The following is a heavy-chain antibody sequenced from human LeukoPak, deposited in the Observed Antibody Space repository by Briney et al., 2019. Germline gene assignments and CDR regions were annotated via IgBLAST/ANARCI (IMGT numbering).Heavy chain of an antibody. D-gene: IGHD3-3*01. J-gene: IGHJ6*03. V-gene: IGHV4-59*01. CDR1: GGSISSYY. CDR2: IYYSGST. Sequence: PSETLSLTCTVSGGSISSYYWSWIRRPPGKGLEWIGYIYYSGSTNYNPSLKSRVTISVDTSKNQFSLKLSSVTAADTAVYYCARGPKDRYYYYYMDVWGKGTTVTVSS. CDR3: ARGPKDRYYYYYMDV.